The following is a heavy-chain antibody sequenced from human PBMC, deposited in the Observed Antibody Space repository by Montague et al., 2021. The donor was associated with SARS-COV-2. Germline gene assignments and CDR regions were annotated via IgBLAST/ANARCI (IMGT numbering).Heavy chain of an antibody. V-gene: IGHV4-34*01. CDR3: ARGRQDITMVVVVVPGGEYYCDF. J-gene: IGHJ4*02. Sequence: SETLSLTCSVYDGSFSDYSWTCILQPPGKKLLWFGEINHRGSTTYNPSLNNRLTISVDTSKNQFSLKLTSVTAADTAVYYCARGRQDITMVVVVVPGGEYYCDFWGQGTLVAVSS. CDR2: INHRGST. CDR1: DGSFSDYS. D-gene: IGHD3-22*01.